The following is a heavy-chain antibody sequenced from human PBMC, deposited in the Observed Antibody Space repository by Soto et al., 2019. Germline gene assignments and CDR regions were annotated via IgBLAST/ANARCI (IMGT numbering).Heavy chain of an antibody. V-gene: IGHV1-69*01. Sequence: QVQLVQSGAEVSKPGSAVRVSCKASGGTFNMYAMNWVRQSPWQVLEWMAGIIPIFDTPRYSQQFQGRVTITVDESTSTASMELSSLRSEDTAIYYCARSIGSGGVIGGFAYWGQGTLVTVAS. CDR3: ARSIGSGGVIGGFAY. CDR2: IIPIFDTP. J-gene: IGHJ4*02. CDR1: GGTFNMYA. D-gene: IGHD3-16*02.